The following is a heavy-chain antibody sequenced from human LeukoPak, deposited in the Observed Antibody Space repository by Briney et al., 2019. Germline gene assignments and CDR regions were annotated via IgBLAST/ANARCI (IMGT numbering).Heavy chain of an antibody. Sequence: SETLSLTCTVSGGSISSGDYYWSWIRQPPGKGLEWIGYIYYSGGTYYNPSLKSRVTISVDTSKNQFSLKLSSVTAADTAVYYCASYGDYAWFDPWGQGTLVTVSS. CDR1: GGSISSGDYY. CDR3: ASYGDYAWFDP. D-gene: IGHD4-17*01. J-gene: IGHJ5*02. V-gene: IGHV4-30-4*08. CDR2: IYYSGGT.